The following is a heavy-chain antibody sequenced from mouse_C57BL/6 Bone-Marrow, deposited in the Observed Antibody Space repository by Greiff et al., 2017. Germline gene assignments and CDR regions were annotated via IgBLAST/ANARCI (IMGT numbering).Heavy chain of an antibody. CDR3: TRIAY. V-gene: IGHV14-4*01. CDR2: IDPENGYT. Sequence: EMQLQQSGAELVRPGASVKLSCPASGFNIKDDYMHWVKQRPEQGLEWIGWIDPENGYTEYASKFQGKATITVDTSSNTAYLQLSSLTSEDTAVYYCTRIAYWGQGTLVTVSA. CDR1: GFNIKDDY. J-gene: IGHJ3*01.